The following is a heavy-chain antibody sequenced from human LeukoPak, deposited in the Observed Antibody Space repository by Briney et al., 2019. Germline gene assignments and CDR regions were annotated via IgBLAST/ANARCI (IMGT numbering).Heavy chain of an antibody. CDR2: ITQGGSDK. J-gene: IGHJ4*02. D-gene: IGHD1-26*01. CDR1: GFTISNRW. CDR3: ARDPFEL. Sequence: PGGSLRLSCEASGFTISNRWMTWVRQAPGKGLEWVATITQGGSDKFYVDSVKGRFTISGDNAKNSLYLQMNSLRAEDMAVYYCARDPFELWGQGTLVTVSS. V-gene: IGHV3-7*01.